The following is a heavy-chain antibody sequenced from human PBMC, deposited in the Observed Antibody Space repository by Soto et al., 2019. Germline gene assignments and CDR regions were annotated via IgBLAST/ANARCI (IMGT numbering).Heavy chain of an antibody. J-gene: IGHJ3*02. D-gene: IGHD2-15*01. Sequence: EVQVLESGGGLVQPGGSLRLSCEGSGFTVSSHAMTWIRQAPGKGPEWVSTVTADGGTYYADSVKGRFAMSRDTSENTLYLQMKRLGAEDTAAYYCAPHVSCSGGSCQYDAFAIRGQGTMVPVSS. V-gene: IGHV3-23*01. CDR2: VTADGGT. CDR3: APHVSCSGGSCQYDAFAI. CDR1: GFTVSSHA.